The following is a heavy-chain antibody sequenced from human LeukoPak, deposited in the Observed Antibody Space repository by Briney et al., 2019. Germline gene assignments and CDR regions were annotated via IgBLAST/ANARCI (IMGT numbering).Heavy chain of an antibody. CDR3: ITMVRGINYGMDV. J-gene: IGHJ6*02. V-gene: IGHV3-66*01. D-gene: IGHD3-10*01. Sequence: GGLRLSCAASGFTVSSNYMSWVRQAPGKGLEWVSVIYSGGSTYYADSVKGRFTISRDNSKNTLYLQMNSLRAEDTAVYYCITMVRGINYGMDVWGQGTTVTVSS. CDR2: IYSGGST. CDR1: GFTVSSNY.